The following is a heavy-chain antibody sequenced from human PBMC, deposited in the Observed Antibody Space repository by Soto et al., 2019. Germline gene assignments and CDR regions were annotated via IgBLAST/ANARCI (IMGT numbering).Heavy chain of an antibody. D-gene: IGHD3-10*01. CDR1: GGTFSSYT. Sequence: QVQLMQSGAEVKKPGSSVKVSCKASGGTFSSYTISWVRQAPGQGLEWMGRIIPILGIANYAQKFQGRVTITADKSTSTAYMELSSLRSEDTAVYYCARDRDITMVRGDQTPWFRYWGQGTLVTVSS. J-gene: IGHJ4*02. V-gene: IGHV1-69*08. CDR2: IIPILGIA. CDR3: ARDRDITMVRGDQTPWFRY.